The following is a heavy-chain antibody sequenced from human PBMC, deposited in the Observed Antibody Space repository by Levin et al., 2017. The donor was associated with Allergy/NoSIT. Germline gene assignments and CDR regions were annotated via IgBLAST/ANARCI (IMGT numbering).Heavy chain of an antibody. CDR3: ARGTYDYIWGSYPRPFDY. CDR1: GFTFSSYS. J-gene: IGHJ4*02. Sequence: GESLKISCAASGFTFSSYSMNWVRQAPGKGLEWVSSISSSSSYIYYADSVKGRFTISRDNAKNSLYLQMNSLRAEDTAVYYCARGTYDYIWGSYPRPFDYWGQGTLVTVSS. V-gene: IGHV3-21*01. CDR2: ISSSSSYI. D-gene: IGHD3-16*02.